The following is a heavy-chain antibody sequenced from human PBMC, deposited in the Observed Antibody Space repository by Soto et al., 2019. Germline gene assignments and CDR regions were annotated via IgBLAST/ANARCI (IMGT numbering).Heavy chain of an antibody. CDR2: IIPIFGTA. J-gene: IGHJ6*02. V-gene: IGHV1-69*13. CDR3: AREPYDSSGYYHYYYYGMDV. Sequence: ASVKVSCKASGGTFSSYAISWVRQAPGQGLEWMGGIIPIFGTANYAQKFQGRVTITADESTSTAYMELSSLRSEDTAVYYCAREPYDSSGYYHYYYYGMDVWGQGTTVTVSS. CDR1: GGTFSSYA. D-gene: IGHD3-22*01.